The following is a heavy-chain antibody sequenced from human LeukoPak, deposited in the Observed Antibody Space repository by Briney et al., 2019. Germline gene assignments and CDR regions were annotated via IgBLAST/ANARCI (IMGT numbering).Heavy chain of an antibody. Sequence: SVRVSCKASGGTFSSYAISWVRQAPGQGLEWMGGIIPIFGTANYAQKLQGRVTMTTDTSTSTAYMELRSLRSDDTAVYYCARRYYDILTGYLNWFDPWGQGTLVTVSS. CDR3: ARRYYDILTGYLNWFDP. V-gene: IGHV1-69*05. CDR1: GGTFSSYA. J-gene: IGHJ5*02. D-gene: IGHD3-9*01. CDR2: IIPIFGTA.